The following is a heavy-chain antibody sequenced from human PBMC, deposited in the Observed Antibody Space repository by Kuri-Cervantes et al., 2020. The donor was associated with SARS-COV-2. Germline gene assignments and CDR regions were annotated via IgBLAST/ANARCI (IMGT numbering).Heavy chain of an antibody. CDR2: SNAGNGNT. CDR1: GYTFTSYA. V-gene: IGHV1-3*02. J-gene: IGHJ6*03. CDR3: ARGGQYYDFWSGYPTDYYYYYMDV. D-gene: IGHD3-3*01. Sequence: ASVKVSCKASGYTFTSYAMHWVRQAPGQRLEWMGWSNAGNGNTKYSQEFQGRVTITRDTSASTAYMELSSLRSEDTAVYYCARGGQYYDFWSGYPTDYYYYYMDVWGKGTTVTVSS.